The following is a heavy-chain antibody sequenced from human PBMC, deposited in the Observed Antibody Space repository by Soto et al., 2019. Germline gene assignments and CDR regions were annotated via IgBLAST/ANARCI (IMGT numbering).Heavy chain of an antibody. Sequence: GGSLRLSCAASGFPFSSYAMHWVRQAPGKGLEWVAVISYDGSNKYYADSVKGRFTISRDNSKNTLYLQMNSLRAEDTAVYYCARDLAAAGSFDYWGQGTLVTVSS. J-gene: IGHJ4*02. CDR2: ISYDGSNK. CDR1: GFPFSSYA. D-gene: IGHD6-13*01. V-gene: IGHV3-30-3*01. CDR3: ARDLAAAGSFDY.